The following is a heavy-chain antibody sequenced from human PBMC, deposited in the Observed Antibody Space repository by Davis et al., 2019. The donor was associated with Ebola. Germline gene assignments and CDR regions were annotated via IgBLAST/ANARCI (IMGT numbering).Heavy chain of an antibody. J-gene: IGHJ5*02. D-gene: IGHD6-13*01. Sequence: SETLSLTCAVYGKSLSAYYWSWIRQPPGKGLEWIGEINHSGSTNYNPSLKSLVTMSVDTSKNQFSLKLSSVTAADTAVYYCARVPRSYSSSWYFWFDPWGQGTLVTVSS. CDR1: GKSLSAYY. CDR2: INHSGST. CDR3: ARVPRSYSSSWYFWFDP. V-gene: IGHV4-34*01.